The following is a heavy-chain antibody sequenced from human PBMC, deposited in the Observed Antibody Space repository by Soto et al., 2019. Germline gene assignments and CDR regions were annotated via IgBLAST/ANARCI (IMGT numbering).Heavy chain of an antibody. Sequence: ASVKVSCKASGYTFTSYAMHWVRQAPGQRLEWMGWINAGNGNTKYSQKFQGKVTITRDTSASTAYMELSSLRSEDTAVYYCARGSGYYYWDDYWGQGTLVTVSS. CDR2: INAGNGNT. D-gene: IGHD3-22*01. J-gene: IGHJ4*02. V-gene: IGHV1-3*01. CDR3: ARGSGYYYWDDY. CDR1: GYTFTSYA.